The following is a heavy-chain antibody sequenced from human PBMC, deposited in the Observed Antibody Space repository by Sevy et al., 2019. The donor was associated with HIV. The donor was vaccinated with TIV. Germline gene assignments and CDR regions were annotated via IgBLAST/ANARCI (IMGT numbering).Heavy chain of an antibody. CDR1: GDPDSMSYSY. D-gene: IGHD5-18*01. CDR3: ARDNPLSYSYGQRTGFYFDY. CDR2: LYYNGRSGST. J-gene: IGHJ4*02. V-gene: IGHV4-61*01. Sequence: SETLSLSCSVFGDPDSMSYSYWSWIRQSPGKGLEWIGNLYYNGRSGSTNYNPSLKSRVTISIDASKNQFSLMLRSVTAADTALYYCARDNPLSYSYGQRTGFYFDYWGQGTLVTVSS.